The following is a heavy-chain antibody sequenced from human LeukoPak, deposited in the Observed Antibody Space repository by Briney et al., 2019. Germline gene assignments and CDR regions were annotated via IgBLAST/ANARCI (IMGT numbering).Heavy chain of an antibody. CDR2: IRYDGSNK. J-gene: IGHJ5*02. Sequence: PGGSLRLSCAASGFTFSSYGMHWVRQAPGKGLEWVAFIRYDGSNKYYADSVKGRFTISRDNSKNTLYLQMNSLRAEDTAVYYCAKDGASSSSWYEGRWFDPWGQGTLVTVSS. CDR3: AKDGASSSSWYEGRWFDP. V-gene: IGHV3-30*02. D-gene: IGHD6-13*01. CDR1: GFTFSSYG.